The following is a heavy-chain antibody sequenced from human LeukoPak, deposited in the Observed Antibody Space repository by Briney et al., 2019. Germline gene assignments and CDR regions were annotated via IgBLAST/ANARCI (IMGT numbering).Heavy chain of an antibody. CDR3: ARDRTYYYGSGSLIFDY. D-gene: IGHD3-10*01. J-gene: IGHJ4*02. Sequence: PGGSLRLSCAASGFTFSNYEMNWVRQAPGKGLEWVSYISTTGNTIYYADSVKGRFTISRDSAESSVYLQMNSLRAEDTAVYYCARDRTYYYGSGSLIFDYWGQGTLVTVSS. CDR1: GFTFSNYE. CDR2: ISTTGNTI. V-gene: IGHV3-48*03.